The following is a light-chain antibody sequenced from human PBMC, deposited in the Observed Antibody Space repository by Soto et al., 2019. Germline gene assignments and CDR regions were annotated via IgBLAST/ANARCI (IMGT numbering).Light chain of an antibody. Sequence: EILMTQSPVTLSVSPGERATLSCRASQSVSSNLAWYQQKPGQAPRLLIYDASNRATGIPARFSGSGSGTDFTLTISSLEPEDFAVYYCQQRSNWPLLTFGGGTKVDTK. J-gene: IGKJ4*01. CDR2: DAS. V-gene: IGKV3-11*01. CDR1: QSVSSN. CDR3: QQRSNWPLLT.